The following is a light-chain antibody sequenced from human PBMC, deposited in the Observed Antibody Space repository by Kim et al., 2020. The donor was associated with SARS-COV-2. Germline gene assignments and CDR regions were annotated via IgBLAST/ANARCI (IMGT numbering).Light chain of an antibody. CDR3: QQSYPTPRT. CDR2: AAS. CDR1: QSMTNY. J-gene: IGKJ5*01. V-gene: IGKV1-39*01. Sequence: AAVGGRGTGRGGAGQSMTNYLSWYQKKPGKAPNRLIYAASSLQSGVASRFSGSGSGADFTLTISSLQPEDFATYYCQQSYPTPRTFGQGTRLEIK.